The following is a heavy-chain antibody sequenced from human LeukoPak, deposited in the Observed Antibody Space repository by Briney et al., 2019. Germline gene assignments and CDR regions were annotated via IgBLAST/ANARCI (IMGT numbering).Heavy chain of an antibody. V-gene: IGHV4-59*01. CDR1: GGSISSYY. CDR3: ARDTYYYGSGSWVPDYYGMDV. D-gene: IGHD3-10*01. J-gene: IGHJ6*02. CDR2: IYYSGST. Sequence: KPSETLSLTCTVSGGSISSYYWSWIRQPPGKGLEWIGSIYYSGSTQYHPSLKSRVTISVDTSKNQFSLKLSSVTAADTAVYYCARDTYYYGSGSWVPDYYGMDVWGQGTTVTVSS.